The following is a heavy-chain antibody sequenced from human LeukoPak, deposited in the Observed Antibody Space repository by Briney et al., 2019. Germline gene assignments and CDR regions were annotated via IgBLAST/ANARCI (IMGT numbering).Heavy chain of an antibody. J-gene: IGHJ4*02. D-gene: IGHD3-16*01. CDR2: IYYTGIT. V-gene: IGHV4-31*03. Sequence: SETLSLTCTVSGGSISSGSHYYQWIRQHPGKGLEWIGYIYYTGITSYNPSLKSRVTMSVDTSMNQVSLKVTSLTAADTAGYYCAASSGVTLGRFWGQGALVTVSS. CDR1: GGSISSGSHY. CDR3: AASSGVTLGRF.